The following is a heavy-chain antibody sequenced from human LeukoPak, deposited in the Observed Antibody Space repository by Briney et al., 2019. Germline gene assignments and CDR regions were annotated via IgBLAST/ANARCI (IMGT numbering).Heavy chain of an antibody. V-gene: IGHV1-2*02. D-gene: IGHD3-22*01. CDR2: INPNSGGT. CDR3: ARETRITMIVVVRGDFDD. J-gene: IGHJ4*02. CDR1: GYTFTGYY. Sequence: ASVKVSCKASGYTFTGYYMHWVRQAPGQGLEWMGWINPNSGGTNYAQKFQGRVTMTRDTSISTDYMELSRLRSDDTAVYYCARETRITMIVVVRGDFDDWGQGTLVTVSS.